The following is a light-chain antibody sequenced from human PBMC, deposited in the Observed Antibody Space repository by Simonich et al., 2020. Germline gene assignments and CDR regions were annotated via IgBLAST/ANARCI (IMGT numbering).Light chain of an antibody. J-gene: IGLJ1*01. V-gene: IGLV2-23*01. Sequence: QSALTQPASVSGSPGQSITISCTGTSSDVGSYNLVSWYQQHPGKAPKLMSYEGSKRPSGVPDRFSGSKSGNTASLTISGLQAEDEADYYCCSYAGSYTFVFGTGTKVTVL. CDR1: SSDVGSYNL. CDR2: EGS. CDR3: CSYAGSYTFV.